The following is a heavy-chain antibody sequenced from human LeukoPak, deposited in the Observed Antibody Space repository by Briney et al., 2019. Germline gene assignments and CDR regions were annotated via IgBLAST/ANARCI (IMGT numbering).Heavy chain of an antibody. CDR3: ARRRFGELLSDAFDI. V-gene: IGHV1-2*02. J-gene: IGHJ3*02. D-gene: IGHD3-10*01. CDR2: INPNSGGT. CDR1: GYTFTGQY. Sequence: ASVKVSCKTSGYTFTGQYLHWVRQAPGQGLEWMGWINPNSGGTKSAQKFQGRVIMTRDTSISTAYMELRSLSSDDTAVYYCARRRFGELLSDAFDIWGQGTMVTVSS.